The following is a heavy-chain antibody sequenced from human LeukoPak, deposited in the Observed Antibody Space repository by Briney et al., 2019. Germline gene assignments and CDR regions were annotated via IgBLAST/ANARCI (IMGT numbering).Heavy chain of an antibody. J-gene: IGHJ4*02. V-gene: IGHV3-23*01. D-gene: IGHD5-18*01. CDR3: AANGGYSYGFHFDY. CDR2: ISGSGGST. CDR1: GFTFSSYA. Sequence: GGSLRLSCSASGFTFSSYAMSWVRQAPGKGLEWVSAISGSGGSTYYADSVKGRFTISRDNSKNTLYLQMNSLRAEDTAVYYCAANGGYSYGFHFDYWGQGTLVTVSS.